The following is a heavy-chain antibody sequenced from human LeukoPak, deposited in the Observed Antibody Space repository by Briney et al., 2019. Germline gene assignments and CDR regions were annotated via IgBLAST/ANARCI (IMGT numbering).Heavy chain of an antibody. CDR3: ALTMVRGVTITNRDDY. CDR2: ISSSSSYI. CDR1: GFTFSSYS. Sequence: GGSLRLSCAASGFTFSSYSMNWVRQAPGKGLEWVSSISSSSSYIYYADSVKGRFTISRDNAKNSLYLQMNSLRAEDTAVYYCALTMVRGVTITNRDDYWGKGTLVTVSS. V-gene: IGHV3-21*01. D-gene: IGHD3-10*01. J-gene: IGHJ4*02.